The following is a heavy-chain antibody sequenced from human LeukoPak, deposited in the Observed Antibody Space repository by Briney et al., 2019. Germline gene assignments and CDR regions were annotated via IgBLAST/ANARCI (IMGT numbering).Heavy chain of an antibody. Sequence: SETLSLTCTVSGGSISSHYWSWIRQPSGKGLEWIGYIYYSGSTNYNPSLKSRVTISVDTSKNQFSLKLSSVTAADTAVYYCARVTYYYGSGSYYFDYWGQGTLVTVTS. CDR2: IYYSGST. CDR1: GGSISSHY. J-gene: IGHJ4*02. D-gene: IGHD3-10*01. CDR3: ARVTYYYGSGSYYFDY. V-gene: IGHV4-59*11.